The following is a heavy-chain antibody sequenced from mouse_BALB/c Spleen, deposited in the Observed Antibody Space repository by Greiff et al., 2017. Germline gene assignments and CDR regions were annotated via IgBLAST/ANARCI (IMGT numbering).Heavy chain of an antibody. Sequence: VQLQQSGPSLVKPSQTLSLTCSVTGDSITGGYWNWIRKFPGNKLEYMGYISYSGSTYYNPSLKSRISITRDTSKNQYYLQLNSVTTEDTATYYCARYGNYPYAMDYWGQGTSVTVSS. CDR1: GDSITGGY. V-gene: IGHV3-8*02. CDR3: ARYGNYPYAMDY. D-gene: IGHD2-1*01. CDR2: ISYSGST. J-gene: IGHJ4*01.